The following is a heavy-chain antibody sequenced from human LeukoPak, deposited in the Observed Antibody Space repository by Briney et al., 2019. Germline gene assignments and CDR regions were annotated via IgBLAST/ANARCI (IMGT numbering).Heavy chain of an antibody. V-gene: IGHV4-34*01. CDR3: ARGNYAFYSDTSGHYVYWYFDL. D-gene: IGHD3-22*01. CDR1: NGSFSSYY. J-gene: IGHJ2*01. CDR2: INHTGST. Sequence: KPSETLSLTCGVYNGSFSSYYWAWIRRPPGKGLQWXXEINHTGSTNYNPSLKSRVTISVDTSKNQFSLKLSSVTAADTAEYYCARGNYAFYSDTSGHYVYWYFDLWGRGTLVTVSS.